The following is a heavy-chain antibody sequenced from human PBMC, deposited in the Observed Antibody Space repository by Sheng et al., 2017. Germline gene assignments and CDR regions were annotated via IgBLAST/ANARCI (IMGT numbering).Heavy chain of an antibody. J-gene: IGHJ4*02. Sequence: EVQLVESGGGLVQSGGSLRLSCAASGFTVSSNYMSWVRQAPGKGLEWVSVIYSGGNTYYADSVKGRFTISRDNSKNTLYLQMNSLRAEDTAVYYCARDKPRYCSSTSCLHDRNYFDYWGQGTLVTVSS. V-gene: IGHV3-66*02. CDR1: GFTVSSNY. CDR3: ARDKPRYCSSTSCLHDRNYFDY. CDR2: IYSGGNT. D-gene: IGHD2-2*01.